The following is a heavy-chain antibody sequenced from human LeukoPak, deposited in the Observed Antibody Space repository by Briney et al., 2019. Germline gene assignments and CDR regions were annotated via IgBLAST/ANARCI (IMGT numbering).Heavy chain of an antibody. V-gene: IGHV4-30-4*01. Sequence: PSQTLSLTCTVSGGSISSGDYYWSWIRQPPGKGLEWIGYIYYSGSTYYNPSLKSRVTISVDTSKNQFSLKLSSVTAADTAVYYCARDSEVKRYYDSSGYRRGYFDYWGQGTLVTVSS. J-gene: IGHJ4*02. CDR3: ARDSEVKRYYDSSGYRRGYFDY. CDR1: GGSISSGDYY. CDR2: IYYSGST. D-gene: IGHD3-22*01.